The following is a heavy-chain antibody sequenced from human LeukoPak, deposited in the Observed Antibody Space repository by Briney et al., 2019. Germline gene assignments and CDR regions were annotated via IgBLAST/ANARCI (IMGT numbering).Heavy chain of an antibody. CDR3: ARDSSGNYFDN. J-gene: IGHJ4*02. V-gene: IGHV3-33*01. CDR1: GFTFSSFA. CDR2: ISYDGSNK. D-gene: IGHD6-19*01. Sequence: GGSLRLSCAASGFTFSSFAMHWVRQAPGKGLEWVAVISYDGSNKYYADSVKGRFTISRDSSKNTLYLQMSSLRAEDTAVYYCARDSSGNYFDNWGQGTLVTVSS.